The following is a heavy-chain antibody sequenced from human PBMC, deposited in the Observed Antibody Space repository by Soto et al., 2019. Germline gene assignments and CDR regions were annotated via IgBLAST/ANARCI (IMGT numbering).Heavy chain of an antibody. V-gene: IGHV4-30-4*01. Sequence: QVQLQESGPGLVKPSQTLSLTCTVSGGSTSSDTYWSWIRQPPGKGLEWIGHISYSGNTDYNPSLKSRVAISIDTSKNQFSLKLSSVTAADTAVYFCAREEGESSDGIYYFDSWAQGSLVTVSS. D-gene: IGHD3-3*02. CDR1: GGSTSSDTY. CDR2: ISYSGNT. J-gene: IGHJ4*02. CDR3: AREEGESSDGIYYFDS.